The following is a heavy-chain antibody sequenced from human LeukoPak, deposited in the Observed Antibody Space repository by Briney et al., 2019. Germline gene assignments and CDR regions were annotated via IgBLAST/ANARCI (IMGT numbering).Heavy chain of an antibody. Sequence: PGGSLRLSCVASGFSFSNYGMHRVRQAPGRGLEWLGVLSFDESQEYYAESVKGRFTISRDNSRKTVYLQMNSLRGDDTGVYYCTRGEEGWYFDVWGRGTMVTVSS. J-gene: IGHJ2*01. V-gene: IGHV3-33*01. CDR2: LSFDESQE. CDR3: TRGEEGWYFDV. CDR1: GFSFSNYG.